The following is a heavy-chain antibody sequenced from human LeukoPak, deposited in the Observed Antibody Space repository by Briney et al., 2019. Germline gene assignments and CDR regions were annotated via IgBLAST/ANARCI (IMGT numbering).Heavy chain of an antibody. V-gene: IGHV3-48*03. CDR3: ARVTGGYNLVDY. J-gene: IGHJ4*02. CDR2: ISSSGRKI. D-gene: IGHD5-24*01. Sequence: GGSLRLSCAASGFSFSSYEMNWVRQAPGKGLEWISFISSSGRKIYYTDSVKGRFTISRDNAKNSLYLQMNSLRAEDTAVYYCARVTGGYNLVDYWGQGTLVTVSS. CDR1: GFSFSSYE.